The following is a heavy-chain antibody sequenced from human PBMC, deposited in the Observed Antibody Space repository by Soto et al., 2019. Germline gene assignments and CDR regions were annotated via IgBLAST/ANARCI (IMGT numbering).Heavy chain of an antibody. J-gene: IGHJ6*02. CDR1: GFTFSFGTYA. Sequence: EVQLLESGGGLVQPGGSLRLSCAASGFTFSFGTYAMTWVRQAPGKGLEWVSGISGGGGSTYYADSVKGRFTISRDNSKNTLYLQMNSLRAEDTAVYYCAKGSGPYYYYAMDVWGQGTTVTVSS. CDR2: ISGGGGST. D-gene: IGHD3-10*01. CDR3: AKGSGPYYYYAMDV. V-gene: IGHV3-23*01.